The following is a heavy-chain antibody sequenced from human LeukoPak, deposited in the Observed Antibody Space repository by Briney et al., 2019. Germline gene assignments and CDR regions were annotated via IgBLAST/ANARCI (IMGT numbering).Heavy chain of an antibody. D-gene: IGHD1-26*01. Sequence: GGSLRLSCAASGFTFSSYFMSWVRQAPGKGLEWVSVIYSGGSTYYADSVKGRFTISRDNSKNTLYLQMNSLRAEDTAVYYCARAGSYSSPYFDYWGQGTLVTVSS. J-gene: IGHJ4*02. CDR2: IYSGGST. CDR1: GFTFSSYF. V-gene: IGHV3-53*01. CDR3: ARAGSYSSPYFDY.